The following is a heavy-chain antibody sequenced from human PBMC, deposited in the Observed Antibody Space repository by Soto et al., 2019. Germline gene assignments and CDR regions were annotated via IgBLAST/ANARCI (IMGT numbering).Heavy chain of an antibody. D-gene: IGHD3-3*01. CDR2: ISGSGGST. V-gene: IGHV3-23*04. CDR1: GFTFSSYA. J-gene: IGHJ4*02. Sequence: VQLVESGGGVVQPGRSLRLSCAASGFTFSSYAMHWVRQAPGEGLEWVSAISGSGGSTDYADSVMGRFTISRGNSKNTLYLQMSSLRAEDTAVYYCARSAYDFWSGYSYAVDYWGQGTLVTVSS. CDR3: ARSAYDFWSGYSYAVDY.